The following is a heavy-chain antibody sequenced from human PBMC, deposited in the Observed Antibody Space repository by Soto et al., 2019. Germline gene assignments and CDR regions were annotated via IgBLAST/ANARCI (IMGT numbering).Heavy chain of an antibody. CDR2: INHSGST. V-gene: IGHV4-34*01. J-gene: IGHJ5*02. D-gene: IGHD2-2*01. CDR3: ARVIPRVPATAITPPTGFDP. Sequence: SETLSLTCAVYGGSFSGYYWTWIRQPPGTGLEWIGEINHSGSTNYNPSLKSRVTISVDTSKNQFSLKLTSVTAADTAVYYCARVIPRVPATAITPPTGFDPWGQGTLVTVSS. CDR1: GGSFSGYY.